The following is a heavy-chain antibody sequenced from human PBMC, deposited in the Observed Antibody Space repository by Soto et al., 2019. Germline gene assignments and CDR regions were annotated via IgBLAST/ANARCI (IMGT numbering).Heavy chain of an antibody. V-gene: IGHV3-23*01. CDR3: ARDRPRRTSGYFLDY. Sequence: EVQLLESGGKLVQPGGSLTLSCAASGFTFSTYAMAWVRQAPGKGLEWVSGVSASGLNTDYADPVKGRFYISRDNSKNTVSLHMNRLRAEDTAVNYWARDRPRRTSGYFLDYWGQGTPVTVSS. D-gene: IGHD1-1*01. J-gene: IGHJ4*02. CDR2: VSASGLNT. CDR1: GFTFSTYA.